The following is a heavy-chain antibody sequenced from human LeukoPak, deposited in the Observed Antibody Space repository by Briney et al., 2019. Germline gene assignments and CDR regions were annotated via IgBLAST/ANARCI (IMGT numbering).Heavy chain of an antibody. CDR3: AKEDLRDYDFWSGYTKHYFDY. CDR1: GSTFSSYA. CDR2: ISGSGGST. Sequence: GGSLRLSCAASGSTFSSYAMSWVRQAPGKGLEWVSGISGSGGSTYYADSVKGRFTISRDNSKNTLYLQMDSLRAEDTAVYYCAKEDLRDYDFWSGYTKHYFDYWGQGTLVAVSS. V-gene: IGHV3-23*01. J-gene: IGHJ4*02. D-gene: IGHD3-3*01.